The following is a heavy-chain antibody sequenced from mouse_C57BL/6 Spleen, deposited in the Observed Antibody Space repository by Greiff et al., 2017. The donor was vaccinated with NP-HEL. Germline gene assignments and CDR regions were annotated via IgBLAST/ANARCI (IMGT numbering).Heavy chain of an antibody. Sequence: EVMLVESGGGLVKPGGSLKLSCAASGFTFSSYAMSWVRQTPEKRLEWVATISDGGSYTYYPDNVKGRFTISRDNAKNNLYLQMSHLKSEDTAMYYCAREVYYGYFDYWGQGTTLTVSS. CDR2: ISDGGSYT. J-gene: IGHJ2*01. D-gene: IGHD2-1*01. V-gene: IGHV5-4*01. CDR1: GFTFSSYA. CDR3: AREVYYGYFDY.